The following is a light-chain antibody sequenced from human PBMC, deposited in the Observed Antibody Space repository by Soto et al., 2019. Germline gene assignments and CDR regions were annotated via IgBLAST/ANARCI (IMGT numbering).Light chain of an antibody. CDR2: DVT. Sequence: QSALTQPPSVSGSPGQSVTISCTGTSSDVGRYNYVSWYQQRPGKAPKLIIYDVTKRPSGVPERFSGSKSGNTASLTISGLQADDEADYCCCENTGTAILFGGGTKLTVL. CDR1: SSDVGRYNY. V-gene: IGLV2-11*01. CDR3: CENTGTAIL. J-gene: IGLJ2*01.